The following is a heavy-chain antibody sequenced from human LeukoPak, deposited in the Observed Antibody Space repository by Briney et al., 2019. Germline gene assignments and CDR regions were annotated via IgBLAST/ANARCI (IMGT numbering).Heavy chain of an antibody. J-gene: IGHJ3*02. Sequence: GGSLRLSCAASGFTFSSYAMSWVRQAPGKGLEWVSAISGSGGSTYYADSVKGRFTISRDNSKNTLYLQMNSLRAEDTAVYYCASGGYYDSSGYYNLNAFDIWGQGTMVTVSS. CDR2: ISGSGGST. CDR3: ASGGYYDSSGYYNLNAFDI. V-gene: IGHV3-23*01. D-gene: IGHD3-22*01. CDR1: GFTFSSYA.